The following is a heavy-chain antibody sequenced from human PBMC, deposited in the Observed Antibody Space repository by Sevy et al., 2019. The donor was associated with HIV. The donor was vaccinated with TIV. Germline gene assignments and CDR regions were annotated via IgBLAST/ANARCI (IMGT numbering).Heavy chain of an antibody. V-gene: IGHV3-33*08. J-gene: IGHJ6*02. CDR2: IWYDGSNK. D-gene: IGHD6-6*01. CDR1: GFTFSSYG. Sequence: GGSLRLSCAASGFTFSSYGMHWVRQTPTKGLEWMALIWYDGSNKNYADSVKGRFTISRDNSKNMLYLQMNSLRPEDTAVYYCARGKAAHPGYYYGIDVWGQGTTVTVSS. CDR3: ARGKAAHPGYYYGIDV.